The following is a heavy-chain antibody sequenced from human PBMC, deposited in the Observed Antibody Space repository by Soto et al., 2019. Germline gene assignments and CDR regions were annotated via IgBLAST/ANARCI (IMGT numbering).Heavy chain of an antibody. CDR1: GYTFTSYG. CDR3: ARGRDGDY. J-gene: IGHJ4*02. D-gene: IGHD6-6*01. V-gene: IGHV1-18*01. Sequence: QVHLVQSGAEVKKPGASVKVSCKASGYTFTSYGITWVRQAPGQGLEWMGWISAHNGNTDYAQKLQGRVIVTRDTSTGTAYMELRSLISDDTAVYYCARGRDGDYWGQGALVTVSS. CDR2: ISAHNGNT.